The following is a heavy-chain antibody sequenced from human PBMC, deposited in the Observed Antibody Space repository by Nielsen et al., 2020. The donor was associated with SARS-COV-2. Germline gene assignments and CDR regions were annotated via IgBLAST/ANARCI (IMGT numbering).Heavy chain of an antibody. CDR3: AKAGSGYCSSTSCLYLNWFDP. Sequence: WIRQPPGKGLEWVSAISGSGGSTYYADSVKGRFTISRDNSKNTLYLQMNSLRAEDTAVYYCAKAGSGYCSSTSCLYLNWFDPWGQGTLVTVSS. V-gene: IGHV3-23*01. J-gene: IGHJ5*02. D-gene: IGHD2-2*01. CDR2: ISGSGGST.